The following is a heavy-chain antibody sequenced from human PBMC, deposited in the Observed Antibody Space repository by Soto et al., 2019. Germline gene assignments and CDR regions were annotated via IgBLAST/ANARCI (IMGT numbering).Heavy chain of an antibody. Sequence: QPGGSLRLSCVASGYTFSSHEMNWIRQTPGKRLEWISSVSGSGTTKYADSVKGRFTISRDNAHKSIYLQMNSLRVEDTGVYYCARGGIHWGQGALVTVSS. CDR1: GYTFSSHE. CDR2: VSGSGTT. D-gene: IGHD6-13*01. V-gene: IGHV3-48*03. CDR3: ARGGIH. J-gene: IGHJ4*02.